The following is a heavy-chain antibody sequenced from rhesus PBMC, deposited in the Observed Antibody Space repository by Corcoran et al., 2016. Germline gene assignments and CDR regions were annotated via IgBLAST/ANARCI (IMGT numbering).Heavy chain of an antibody. CDR1: GASIRDHY. Sequence: LQLQESGPGLVKPSDTLSLPCAVSGASIRDHYWSWLRQSPGKGLEWIALISGPTGTPESTPSLKMRVTMSTDTSKNRFTLLVTSVTAADTAVYFCARGDSGNYLGDFEFWGQGVLVTVSS. D-gene: IGHD1-44*01. CDR3: ARGDSGNYLGDFEF. J-gene: IGHJ4*01. CDR2: ISGPTGTP. V-gene: IGHV4-173*01.